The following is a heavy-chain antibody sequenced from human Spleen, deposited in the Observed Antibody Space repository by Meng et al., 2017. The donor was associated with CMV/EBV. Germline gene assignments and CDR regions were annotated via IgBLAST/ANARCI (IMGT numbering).Heavy chain of an antibody. CDR3: ARAFRGMDV. CDR1: GGSISPYY. D-gene: IGHD2/OR15-2a*01. V-gene: IGHV4-59*01. CDR2: IYYSGST. J-gene: IGHJ6*02. Sequence: GSLRLSCTVSGGSISPYYWSWIRQSPGKGLEWIGHIYYSGSTNYNPPLKSRVTISVDTSKNHPSLKLTSVTAADTAVYYCARAFRGMDVWGQGTTVTVSS.